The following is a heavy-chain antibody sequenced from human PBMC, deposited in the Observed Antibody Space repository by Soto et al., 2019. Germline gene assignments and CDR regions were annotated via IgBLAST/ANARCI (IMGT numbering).Heavy chain of an antibody. CDR3: ARDFVRITIFGVVAKSPGDAFDI. D-gene: IGHD3-3*01. Sequence: QVQLVQSGAEVKKPGASVKVSCKASGYTFTSYAMHWVRQAPGQRLEWMGWINAGNGNTKYSQKFQGRVTITRDTSASTAYMELSSLRSEDTAVYYCARDFVRITIFGVVAKSPGDAFDIWGQGTMVTVSS. J-gene: IGHJ3*02. V-gene: IGHV1-3*01. CDR2: INAGNGNT. CDR1: GYTFTSYA.